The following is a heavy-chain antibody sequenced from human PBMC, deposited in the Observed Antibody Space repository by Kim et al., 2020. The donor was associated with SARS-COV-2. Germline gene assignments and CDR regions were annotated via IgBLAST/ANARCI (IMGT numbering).Heavy chain of an antibody. J-gene: IGHJ3*01. D-gene: IGHD1-26*01. V-gene: IGHV4-31*02. Sequence: YYHPSLKSRTSISLATSKNQFSLKMTSVSAADTAVCFCARDLATSNDTLDVWGQGTMVTVSP. CDR3: ARDLATSNDTLDV.